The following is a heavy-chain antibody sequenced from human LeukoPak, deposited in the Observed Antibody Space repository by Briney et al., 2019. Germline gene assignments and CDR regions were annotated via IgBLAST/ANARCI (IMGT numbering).Heavy chain of an antibody. V-gene: IGHV4-30-2*01. Sequence: PSQTLSLTCTVSGGSISSGGYYWSWIRQPPGKGLEWIGYIYRSGSTYYNPSLKSRVTISIDTSKNQSSLRLSSVTAADTAVYYCASAITMVRGVIRMFYWFDPWGQGILVTVSS. CDR2: IYRSGST. CDR3: ASAITMVRGVIRMFYWFDP. D-gene: IGHD3-10*01. J-gene: IGHJ5*02. CDR1: GGSISSGGYY.